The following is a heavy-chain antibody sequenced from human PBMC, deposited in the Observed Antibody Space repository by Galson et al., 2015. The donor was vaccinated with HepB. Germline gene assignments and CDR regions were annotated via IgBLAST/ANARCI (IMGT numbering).Heavy chain of an antibody. J-gene: IGHJ4*02. Sequence: SLRLSCAAAGFDFNDRYMGWIRQAPGKGLEWVSYISSNGKGIYYADSVKGRFTISRDNAKNLLYLQMNSVRAEDTAVYYCQIGHYFDSWGQGTLVIVSS. CDR1: GFDFNDRY. D-gene: IGHD2-21*01. CDR2: ISSNGKGI. V-gene: IGHV3-11*01. CDR3: QIGHYFDS.